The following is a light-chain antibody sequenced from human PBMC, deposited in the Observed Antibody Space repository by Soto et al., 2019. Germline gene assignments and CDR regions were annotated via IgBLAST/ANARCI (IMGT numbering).Light chain of an antibody. CDR1: SSDVGGYNS. CDR2: NVY. V-gene: IGLV2-14*03. CDR3: SSYTDSSTYL. J-gene: IGLJ1*01. Sequence: QSALTQPASVSGSPGQSITISCTGTSSDVGGYNSVSWYQHHPGKAPKLMIYNVYNRPSGVFHRFSGSKSGSTASLTISGSQAEDEADYYCSSYTDSSTYLFGTGTKLTVL.